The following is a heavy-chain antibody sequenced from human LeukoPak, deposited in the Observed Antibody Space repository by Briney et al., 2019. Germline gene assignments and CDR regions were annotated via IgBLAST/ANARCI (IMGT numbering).Heavy chain of an antibody. CDR3: ARDSGLGSSWYEIDY. CDR1: GYTFTSYG. J-gene: IGHJ4*02. D-gene: IGHD6-13*01. V-gene: IGHV1-18*01. Sequence: ASVKVSCKASGYTFTSYGISWVRQAPGQGLEWMGWISACNGNTNYAQKLQGRVTMTTDTSTSTAYMELRSLRSDDTAVYYCARDSGLGSSWYEIDYWGQGTLVTVSS. CDR2: ISACNGNT.